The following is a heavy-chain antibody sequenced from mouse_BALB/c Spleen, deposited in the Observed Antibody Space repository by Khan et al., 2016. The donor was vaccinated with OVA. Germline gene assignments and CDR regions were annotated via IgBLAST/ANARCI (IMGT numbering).Heavy chain of an antibody. D-gene: IGHD2-10*01. CDR1: GFSLTGYG. Sequence: VQLVESGPGLVAPSQSLSITCTASGFSLTGYGVNWVRQPPGKGLEWLGMIWGDGSTDYNSVLNSRLSISKDKSKSQVFLKMNSLQTDDTAMYYWARAYYGSYREAMEYWGQGTSVTVSS. CDR3: ARAYYGSYREAMEY. J-gene: IGHJ4*01. V-gene: IGHV2-6-7*01. CDR2: IWGDGST.